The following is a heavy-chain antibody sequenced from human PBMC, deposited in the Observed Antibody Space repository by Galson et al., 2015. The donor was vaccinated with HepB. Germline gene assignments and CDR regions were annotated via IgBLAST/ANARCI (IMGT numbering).Heavy chain of an antibody. V-gene: IGHV1-46*01. CDR2: INPSGGST. Sequence: SVKVSCKASGYTFTSYYMHWVRQAPGQGLEWMGIINPSGGSTSYAQKFQGRVTMTRDTSTSTVYMELSSLRSEDTAVYYCARDLVVVVAATRYYYGMDVWGQGTTVTVSS. CDR1: GYTFTSYY. CDR3: ARDLVVVVAATRYYYGMDV. D-gene: IGHD2-15*01. J-gene: IGHJ6*02.